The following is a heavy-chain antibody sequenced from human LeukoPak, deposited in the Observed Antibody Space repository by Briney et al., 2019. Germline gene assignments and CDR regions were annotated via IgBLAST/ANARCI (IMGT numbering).Heavy chain of an antibody. CDR2: IYYSGST. Sequence: PSQTLSLTRTVYGGSISSGGYYWSWIRQHPGKGLEWIGYIYYSGSTYYNPSLKSRVTISVDTSKNQFSLKLSSVTAADTAVSYCAREPSVGDGYDYWGQGTLVTVSS. V-gene: IGHV4-31*03. J-gene: IGHJ4*02. D-gene: IGHD5-24*01. CDR1: GGSISSGGYY. CDR3: AREPSVGDGYDY.